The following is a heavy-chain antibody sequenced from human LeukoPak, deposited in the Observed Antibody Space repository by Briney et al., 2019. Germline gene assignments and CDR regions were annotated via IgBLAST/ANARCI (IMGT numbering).Heavy chain of an antibody. CDR3: ARDGYYYGSGSYYNNWFDP. D-gene: IGHD3-10*01. CDR1: GGSISSSSYY. CDR2: IYYSGST. V-gene: IGHV4-39*02. Sequence: KPSETLSLTCTVSGGSISSSSYYWGWIRQPPGKGLEWIGSIYYSGSTYYNPSLKSRVTISVDTSKNQFSLKLSSVTAADTAVYYCARDGYYYGSGSYYNNWFDPWGQGTLVTVSS. J-gene: IGHJ5*02.